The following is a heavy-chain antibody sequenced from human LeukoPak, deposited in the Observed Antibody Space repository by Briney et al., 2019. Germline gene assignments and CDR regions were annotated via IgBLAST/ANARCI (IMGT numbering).Heavy chain of an antibody. Sequence: KASETLSLTCAVSGGSISSYYWTWIRQPPGKGLEWIGYVHYSGSTNYNPSLKSRVSISVDTSKNQFSLKLNSVTAADTDVYYCARSSHGTPYYYGMDVWGQGTTVTVSS. CDR1: GGSISSYY. CDR2: VHYSGST. J-gene: IGHJ6*02. D-gene: IGHD6-6*01. V-gene: IGHV4-59*01. CDR3: ARSSHGTPYYYGMDV.